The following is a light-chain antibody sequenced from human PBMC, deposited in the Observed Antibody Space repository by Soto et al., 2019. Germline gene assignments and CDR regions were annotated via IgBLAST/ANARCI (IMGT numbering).Light chain of an antibody. CDR2: TNN. V-gene: IGLV1-44*01. J-gene: IGLJ2*01. CDR3: QSYDSSLSGVV. CDR1: TSDIGTNA. Sequence: QSVLTQPPSASGTPGQRVTVSCSGSTSDIGTNAVNWFQHLPGTAPRLLIYTNNQRPSGVPDRFSGSKSGTSASLAISGLQSEDEADYYCQSYDSSLSGVVFGGGTKVTVL.